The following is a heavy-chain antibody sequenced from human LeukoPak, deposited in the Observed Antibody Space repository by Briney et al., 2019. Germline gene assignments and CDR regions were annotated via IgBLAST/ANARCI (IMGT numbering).Heavy chain of an antibody. CDR1: GGSISSGGYY. CDR3: ARDHEGYCSGGSCYNWFDP. CDR2: IYYSGST. J-gene: IGHJ5*02. V-gene: IGHV4-31*03. D-gene: IGHD2-15*01. Sequence: SQTLSLTCTVSGGSISSGGYYWSWLRQHPGKGLEWIGYIYYSGSTYYNPSLKSRVTISVDTSKNQFSLKLSSVTAADTAVYYCARDHEGYCSGGSCYNWFDPWGQGTLVTVSS.